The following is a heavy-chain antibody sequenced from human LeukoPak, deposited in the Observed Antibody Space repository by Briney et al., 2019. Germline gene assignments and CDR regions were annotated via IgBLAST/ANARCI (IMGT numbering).Heavy chain of an antibody. CDR2: IGISGVST. J-gene: IGHJ4*02. D-gene: IGHD3-10*01. V-gene: IGHV3-23*01. CDR1: GFTFSTYC. Sequence: GGSLRLSCAASGFTFSTYCMSWVRQAPGKGLEWVSGIGISGVSTYYADSVKGRFTISRDNAKNSLYLQMNSLRAEDTAVYYCARDQRGYRSGSHITDYWGQGTLVTVSS. CDR3: ARDQRGYRSGSHITDY.